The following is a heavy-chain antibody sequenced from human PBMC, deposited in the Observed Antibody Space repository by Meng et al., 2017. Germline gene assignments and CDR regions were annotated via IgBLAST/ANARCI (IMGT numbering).Heavy chain of an antibody. D-gene: IGHD2-15*01. V-gene: IGHV3-30*07. CDR1: GFTFSSYA. CDR3: TWDDKAVSDY. Sequence: VQLGGAGGGVVQPGRSLTLSCAASGFTFSSYAMHWVRQAPGKGLEWVAVISYDGSNKYYADSVKGRFTISRDNSKNTLYLQMSGLRIDDTGVYYCTWDDKAVSDYWGQGTLVTVSS. CDR2: ISYDGSNK. J-gene: IGHJ4*02.